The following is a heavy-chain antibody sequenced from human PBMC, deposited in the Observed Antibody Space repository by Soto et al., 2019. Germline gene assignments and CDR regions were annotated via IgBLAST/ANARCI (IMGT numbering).Heavy chain of an antibody. CDR1: GFTFSSYS. J-gene: IGHJ4*02. V-gene: IGHV3-23*01. CDR2: ISGSGGST. Sequence: GGSLRLSCAASGFTFSSYSMSWVRQAPGKGLEWVSAISGSGGSTYYADSVKGRFTISRDNSKNTLYLQMNSLRAEDTAVYYCAKGKHYYDSSGYPPVLFDYWGQGTLVTVSS. CDR3: AKGKHYYDSSGYPPVLFDY. D-gene: IGHD3-22*01.